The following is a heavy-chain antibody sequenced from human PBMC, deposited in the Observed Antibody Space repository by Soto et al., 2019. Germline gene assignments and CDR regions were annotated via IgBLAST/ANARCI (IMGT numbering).Heavy chain of an antibody. V-gene: IGHV3-30*03. Sequence: LRLSCAAFGFTFSSYTMHWVRQAPGEGLEWVAVISYDGNNKFYADSVKGRFTISRDSSSQTLYLQMNSLRPDDTAMYYCARDGVSSTDYTWNYGTYFDYWGPGALVTVSS. CDR2: ISYDGNNK. CDR3: ARDGVSSTDYTWNYGTYFDY. D-gene: IGHD1-1*01. J-gene: IGHJ4*02. CDR1: GFTFSSYT.